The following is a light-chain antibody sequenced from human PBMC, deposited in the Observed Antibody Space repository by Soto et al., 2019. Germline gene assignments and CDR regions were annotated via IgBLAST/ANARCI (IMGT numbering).Light chain of an antibody. V-gene: IGLV2-23*01. CDR2: EGT. CDR1: SSDVGAYNL. CDR3: CSYAGSRTFV. J-gene: IGLJ3*02. Sequence: QSVLTQPASVSGSPGQSITVSCTGTSSDVGAYNLVSWYQQHPGKAPRLIIYEGTKRPSGISHRFSDSKSDNTASLTISGLRAEDEAHYHCCSYAGSRTFVFGGGTKLTVL.